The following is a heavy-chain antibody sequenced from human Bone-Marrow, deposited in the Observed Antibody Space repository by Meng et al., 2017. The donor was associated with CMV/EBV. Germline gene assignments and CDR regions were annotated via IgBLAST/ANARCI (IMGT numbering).Heavy chain of an antibody. CDR1: GGSISSSSYY. CDR2: INHSGST. V-gene: IGHV4-39*07. J-gene: IGHJ4*02. Sequence: SETLSLTCTVSGGSISSSSYYWGWIRQPPGKGLEWIGEINHSGSTNYNPSLKSRVTISVDTSKNQFSLKLSSVTAADTAVYYCARGTRGGANWFVDYWGQGTLVTVSS. CDR3: ARGTRGGANWFVDY. D-gene: IGHD1-1*01.